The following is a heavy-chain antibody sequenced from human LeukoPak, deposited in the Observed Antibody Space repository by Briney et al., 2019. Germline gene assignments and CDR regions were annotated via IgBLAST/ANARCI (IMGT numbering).Heavy chain of an antibody. J-gene: IGHJ4*02. Sequence: GASVKVSCKASGYTFTGYYMHWVRQAPGQGLEWMGWINPNSGGTNYAQKFQDRVTMTRDTSISTAYMELSRLRSDDTAVYYCARSSVVTAMGHLEYWGQGTLVTVSS. V-gene: IGHV1-2*02. CDR2: INPNSGGT. D-gene: IGHD2-21*02. CDR1: GYTFTGYY. CDR3: ARSSVVTAMGHLEY.